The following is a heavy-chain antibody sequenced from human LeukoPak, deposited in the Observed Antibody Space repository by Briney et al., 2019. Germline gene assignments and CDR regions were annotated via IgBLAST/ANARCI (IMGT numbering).Heavy chain of an antibody. D-gene: IGHD3-22*01. V-gene: IGHV1-18*01. Sequence: GASVKVSCKASGYTFTSYGISWVRQAPGQGLEWMGWISAYNGNTNYAQKLQGRVTMTTDTSTSTAYMELRSLRSDDTAVYYCAREGGGDSSGYYHSYYYYMDVWGKGTTVTVSS. CDR2: ISAYNGNT. J-gene: IGHJ6*03. CDR1: GYTFTSYG. CDR3: AREGGGDSSGYYHSYYYYMDV.